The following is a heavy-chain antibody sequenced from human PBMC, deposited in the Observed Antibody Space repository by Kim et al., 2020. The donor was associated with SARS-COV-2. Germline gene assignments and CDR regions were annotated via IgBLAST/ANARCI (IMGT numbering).Heavy chain of an antibody. CDR2: IYHSGST. D-gene: IGHD3-22*01. Sequence: SETLSLTCTVSGYSISSGYYWGWIRQPPGKGLEWIGSIYHSGSTYYNPSLKSRVTISVDTSKNQFSLKLSSVTAADTAVYYCARDGNTYYYDSSGLNWF. V-gene: IGHV4-38-2*02. CDR3: ARDGNTYYYDSSGLNWF. CDR1: GYSISSGYY. J-gene: IGHJ5*01.